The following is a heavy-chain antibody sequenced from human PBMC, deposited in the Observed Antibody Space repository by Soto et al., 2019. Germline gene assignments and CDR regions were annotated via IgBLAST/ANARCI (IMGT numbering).Heavy chain of an antibody. CDR3: AGLPGVRGVFDGFNV. V-gene: IGHV5-51*01. CDR2: IYPGDPET. CDR1: GYSFTSYW. Sequence: GESLKISCKGSGYSFTSYWIGWVRQMPGKGMDWMGVIYPGDPETRYSPSYHGQVTISADKSISTAYLQSSSQKASDTAMYFCAGLPGVRGVFDGFNVWGRGTMVTVSS. J-gene: IGHJ3*01. D-gene: IGHD3-10*01.